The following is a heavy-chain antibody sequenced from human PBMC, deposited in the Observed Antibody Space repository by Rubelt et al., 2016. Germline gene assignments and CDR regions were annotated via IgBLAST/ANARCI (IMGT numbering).Heavy chain of an antibody. CDR2: INHSGST. J-gene: IGHJ5*02. Sequence: QVQLQQWGAGLLKPSETLSLTCAVYGGSFSGYYWSWIRQPPGKGLEWIGEINHSGSTNYNPSLKSRVTISVDTSKNQFSLKLSSVTAADTAVYYCARARRIDSINWFDPWGQGTLVTVSS. CDR1: GGSFSGYY. CDR3: ARARRIDSINWFDP. V-gene: IGHV4-34*01. D-gene: IGHD3-3*02.